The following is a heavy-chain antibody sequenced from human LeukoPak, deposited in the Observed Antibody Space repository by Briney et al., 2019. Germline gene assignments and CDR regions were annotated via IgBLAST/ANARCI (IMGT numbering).Heavy chain of an antibody. CDR1: GYTFTSYG. CDR2: ISAYSGNT. Sequence: ASVKVSCKASGYTFTSYGISWVRQAPGQGLEWMGWISAYSGNTNYAQKLQGRVTMTTDTSTSTAYMELRSLRSDDTAVYYCARVAITADAAAGNLNWFDPWGQGTLVTVSS. D-gene: IGHD6-13*01. V-gene: IGHV1-18*01. J-gene: IGHJ5*02. CDR3: ARVAITADAAAGNLNWFDP.